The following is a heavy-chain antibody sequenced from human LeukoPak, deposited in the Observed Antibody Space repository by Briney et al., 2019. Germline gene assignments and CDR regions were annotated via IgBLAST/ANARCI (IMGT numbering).Heavy chain of an antibody. CDR1: GYTFTSYG. CDR3: ARDVGKEYYFDY. J-gene: IGHJ4*02. D-gene: IGHD3-10*01. CDR2: INPNSGGT. Sequence: ASVKVSCKASGYTFTSYGISWVRQAPGQGLEWMGWINPNSGGTNYAQKFQGRVTMTRDTSISTAYMELSRLRSDDTAVYYCARDVGKEYYFDYWGQGTLVTVSS. V-gene: IGHV1-2*02.